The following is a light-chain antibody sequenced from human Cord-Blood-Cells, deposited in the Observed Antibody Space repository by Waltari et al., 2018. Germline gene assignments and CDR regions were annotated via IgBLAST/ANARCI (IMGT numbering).Light chain of an antibody. CDR1: SRAVGGYNF. Sequence: QSALTQPRSVSGSPEQSVTISSTGTSRAVGGYNFVSWYQQHPGKAPKLMIYDVSKRPSGVPDRFSGSKSGNTASLTISGLQAEDEADYYCCSYAGTDVVFGGGTKLTVL. J-gene: IGLJ2*01. CDR2: DVS. CDR3: CSYAGTDVV. V-gene: IGLV2-11*01.